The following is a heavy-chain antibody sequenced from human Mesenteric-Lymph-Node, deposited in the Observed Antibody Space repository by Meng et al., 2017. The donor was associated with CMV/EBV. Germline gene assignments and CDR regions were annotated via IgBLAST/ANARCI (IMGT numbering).Heavy chain of an antibody. CDR2: ISSSGITI. V-gene: IGHV3-11*04. Sequence: GESLKISCAASGFSFSDHYMTWIRQTPGKGLEWISYISSSGITIYYADSVKGRFTISRDNAKNTLYLQMNSLRAEDTAVYYCARGHYYYESSNAMDAWGQGTTVTVSS. J-gene: IGHJ6*02. CDR1: GFSFSDHY. CDR3: ARGHYYYESSNAMDA. D-gene: IGHD3-22*01.